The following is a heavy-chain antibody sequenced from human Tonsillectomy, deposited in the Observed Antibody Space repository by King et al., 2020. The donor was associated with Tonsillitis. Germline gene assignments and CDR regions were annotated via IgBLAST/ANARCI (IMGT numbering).Heavy chain of an antibody. CDR2: IYPGDSDT. D-gene: IGHD3-22*01. CDR3: ATSHYYDSSGYYY. Sequence: VQLVESGAEMKKPGESLKISCKGSGYSFTNYWIGWLRQMPGKGLEWMGIIYPGDSDTRYSPSFQGQVTISADKSISTAYLQWSSLKASDTARYYCATSHYYDSSGYYYWGQGTLVTVSS. J-gene: IGHJ4*02. V-gene: IGHV5-51*01. CDR1: GYSFTNYW.